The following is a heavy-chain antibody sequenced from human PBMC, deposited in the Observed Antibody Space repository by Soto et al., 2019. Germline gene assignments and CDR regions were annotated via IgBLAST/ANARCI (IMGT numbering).Heavy chain of an antibody. CDR1: GGSISSSNW. D-gene: IGHD1-26*01. J-gene: IGHJ4*02. CDR2: IYHSGNT. V-gene: IGHV4-4*02. Sequence: QVQLQESGPGLVKPSGTLSLTCAVSGGSISSSNWWSWVRQPPGKGLEWIGEIYHSGNTNSNPSLKSLVTMAVDKSRNQFSLKLSSVTAADTAVYYCARRWGAGRVDYWGQGTLVTVSS. CDR3: ARRWGAGRVDY.